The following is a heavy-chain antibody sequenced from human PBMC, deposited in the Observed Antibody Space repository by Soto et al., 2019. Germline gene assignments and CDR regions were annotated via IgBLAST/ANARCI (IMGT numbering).Heavy chain of an antibody. CDR3: AKAAPPLLWFGELPRNFDY. CDR2: ISGSGGST. D-gene: IGHD3-10*01. CDR1: GFPFSSYA. J-gene: IGHJ4*02. V-gene: IGHV3-23*01. Sequence: GGSLRLSCAASGFPFSSYAMSWVRQAPGKGLEWVSAISGSGGSTYYADSVKGRFTISRDNSKNTLYLQMNSLRAEDTAVYYCAKAAPPLLWFGELPRNFDYWGQGTLVTVSS.